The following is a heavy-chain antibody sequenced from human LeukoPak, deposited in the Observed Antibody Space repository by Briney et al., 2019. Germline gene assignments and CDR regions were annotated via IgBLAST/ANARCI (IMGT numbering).Heavy chain of an antibody. J-gene: IGHJ4*02. Sequence: GRPLRLSCAASGFTFSSYWMHWVRQVPGKGLVWVARINPGGSSITYADSVKGRFTISRDNAKNTLYLQMNSLRAEDTAVYYCAKGAVAGNQKPEGYWGQGTLVTVSS. CDR1: GFTFSSYW. CDR3: AKGAVAGNQKPEGY. D-gene: IGHD6-19*01. V-gene: IGHV3-74*01. CDR2: INPGGSSI.